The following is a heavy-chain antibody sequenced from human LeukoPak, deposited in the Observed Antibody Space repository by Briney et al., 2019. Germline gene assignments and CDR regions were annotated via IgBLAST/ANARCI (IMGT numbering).Heavy chain of an antibody. J-gene: IGHJ4*02. CDR2: IYPGDSDT. D-gene: IGHD2-15*01. V-gene: IGHV5-51*01. CDR1: GYSFTSYW. Sequence: GESLKISCKGSGYSFTSYWNGWVRQMPGKGLEWMGIIYPGDSDTRYSPSFQGQVTISADKSISTAYLQWSSLKASDTAMYYCARGLTSSGLVDAFDIWGQGTLVTVSS. CDR3: ARGLTSSGLVDAFDI.